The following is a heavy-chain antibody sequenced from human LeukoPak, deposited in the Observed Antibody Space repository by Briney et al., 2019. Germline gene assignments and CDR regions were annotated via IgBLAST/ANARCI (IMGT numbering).Heavy chain of an antibody. CDR1: GYTFTGYY. V-gene: IGHV1-2*02. J-gene: IGHJ4*02. CDR2: INPNSGGT. D-gene: IGHD4-17*01. Sequence: GASVKVSCKASGYTFTGYYMHWVRQAPGQGLEWMGWINPNSGGTNYAQKFQGRVTMTRDTSISTAYMELSRLRSDDTAVYYCAREHGDYALGYFDYWGQGTLVTVSS. CDR3: AREHGDYALGYFDY.